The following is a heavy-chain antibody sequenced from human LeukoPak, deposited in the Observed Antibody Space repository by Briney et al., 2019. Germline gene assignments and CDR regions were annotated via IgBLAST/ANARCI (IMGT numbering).Heavy chain of an antibody. V-gene: IGHV3-23*01. CDR2: ISGSGGST. J-gene: IGHJ4*02. CDR3: AKAWWELLGSDY. D-gene: IGHD1-26*01. CDR1: GFTFSSYS. Sequence: GGSLRLSCAASGFTFSSYSMNWVRQAPGKGLEWVSAISGSGGSTYYADSVKGRFTISRDNSKNTLYLQMNSLRAEDTAVYYCAKAWWELLGSDYWGQGTLVTVSS.